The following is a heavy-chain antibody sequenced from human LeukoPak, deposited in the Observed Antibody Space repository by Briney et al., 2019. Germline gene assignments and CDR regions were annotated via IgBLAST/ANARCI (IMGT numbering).Heavy chain of an antibody. J-gene: IGHJ6*03. CDR1: GFTVSSNH. CDR3: AKDGIAAAGGSYYYMDV. Sequence: GGSLRLSCAASGFTVSSNHMSWVRQAPGKGLEWVSVIYSGGSTYYADSVKGGFTISRDNAKNSLYLQMNSLRAEDTAVYYCAKDGIAAAGGSYYYMDVWGKGTTVTVSS. CDR2: IYSGGST. D-gene: IGHD6-13*01. V-gene: IGHV3-66*01.